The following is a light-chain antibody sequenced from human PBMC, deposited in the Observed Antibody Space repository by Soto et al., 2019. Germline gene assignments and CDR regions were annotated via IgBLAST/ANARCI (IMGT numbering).Light chain of an antibody. V-gene: IGKV2-30*01. J-gene: IGKJ1*01. CDR2: KVS. CDR1: QCLVSSNGNTF. CDR3: MQATHWPWT. Sequence: DVVMTQSPLSLTVALGQPASISCRSSQCLVSSNGNTFLIWFQQRPGQSPRRLIYKVSNRDSAVPDRFTGSGSGSDFTLQISRVEAEDVGVYYCMQATHWPWTFGQGTKAEIK.